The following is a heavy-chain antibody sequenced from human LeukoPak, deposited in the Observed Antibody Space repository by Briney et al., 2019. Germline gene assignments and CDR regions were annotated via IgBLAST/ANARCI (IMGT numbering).Heavy chain of an antibody. Sequence: GGSLRLSCAASGFTFSDSQMNWVRQAPGKGLEWISYISSRGSSIDYADSVKGRFTISRDNAKNSLYLQMNSLRAEDTAVYYCARSFDYWGQGTLVTVSS. CDR2: ISSRGSSI. J-gene: IGHJ4*02. V-gene: IGHV3-48*03. CDR3: ARSFDY. CDR1: GFTFSDSQ.